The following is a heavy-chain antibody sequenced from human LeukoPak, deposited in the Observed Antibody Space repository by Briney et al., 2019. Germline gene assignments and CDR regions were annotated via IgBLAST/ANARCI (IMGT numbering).Heavy chain of an antibody. CDR3: ARWVVGATTRGFDY. J-gene: IGHJ4*02. D-gene: IGHD1-26*01. CDR1: GFTFSSYS. V-gene: IGHV3-21*01. CDR2: ISSSSSYI. Sequence: GGSLRLSCAASGFTFSSYSMNWVRQAPGKGLEWVSSISSSSSYIYYADSVKGRFTISRDNAKNSLYLQMNSLRAEDTAVYYCARWVVGATTRGFDYWGQGTLVTVSS.